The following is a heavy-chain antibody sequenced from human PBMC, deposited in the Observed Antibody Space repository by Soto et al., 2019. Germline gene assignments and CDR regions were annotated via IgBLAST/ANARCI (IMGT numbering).Heavy chain of an antibody. J-gene: IGHJ2*01. CDR3: ARDGSGFHWYFDV. CDR1: GDSVSSGTAT. V-gene: IGHV6-1*01. CDR2: TYYRSKWYY. Sequence: QVQLQQSGPGLVKPSQTLSLMCDISGDSVSSGTATWSWIRQSPSRGLEWLGRTYYRSKWYYDYAVSVKSRIVITPDTSKNQLTLDLNSVTPEDTAVYFCARDGSGFHWYFDVWGRGTLVTVSS. D-gene: IGHD6-19*01.